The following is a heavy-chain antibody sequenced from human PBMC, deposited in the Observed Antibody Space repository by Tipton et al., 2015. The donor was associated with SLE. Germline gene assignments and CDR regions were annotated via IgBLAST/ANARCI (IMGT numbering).Heavy chain of an antibody. CDR2: INHSGST. V-gene: IGHV4-34*01. Sequence: LRLSCAVYGGSFSGYYWSWIRQPPGKGLEWIGEINHSGSTNYNPSLKSRVTISVDTSKNQFSLKLSSVTAADTAVYYCARAFRYYYDSSGYYGDLFDYWGQVTLVTVSS. J-gene: IGHJ4*02. D-gene: IGHD3-22*01. CDR3: ARAFRYYYDSSGYYGDLFDY. CDR1: GGSFSGYY.